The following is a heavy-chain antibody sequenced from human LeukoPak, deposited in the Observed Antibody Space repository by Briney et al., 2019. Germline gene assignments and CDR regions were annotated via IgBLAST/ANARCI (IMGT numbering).Heavy chain of an antibody. D-gene: IGHD4-23*01. CDR1: GGSISSYY. CDR2: IYYSGST. V-gene: IGHV4-59*12. Sequence: PSETLSLTCTVSGGSISSYYWSWIRQPPGKGLEWIGYIYYSGSTNYNPSLKSRVTISVDTSKNQFSLKLSSVTAADTAVYYCARGLRWYRHWGQGTLVTVSS. J-gene: IGHJ4*02. CDR3: ARGLRWYRH.